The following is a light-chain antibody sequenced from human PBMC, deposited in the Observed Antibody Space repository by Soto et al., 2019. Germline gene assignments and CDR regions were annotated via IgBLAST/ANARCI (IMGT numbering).Light chain of an antibody. Sequence: EIVLTQSPATLSLSPGERATLSCRASQSVSRYLAWYQQKPGQAPRLLIYDASNRATGIPARFSGSGSGTDFTLTISRLEPEDFAVYCCHQYGSSPPTFGGGTKV. CDR1: QSVSRY. J-gene: IGKJ4*01. CDR2: DAS. V-gene: IGKV3-11*01. CDR3: HQYGSSPPT.